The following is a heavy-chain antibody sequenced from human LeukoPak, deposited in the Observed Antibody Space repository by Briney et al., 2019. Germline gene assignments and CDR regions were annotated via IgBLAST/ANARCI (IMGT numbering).Heavy chain of an antibody. CDR1: GGTFSSYA. J-gene: IGHJ4*02. V-gene: IGHV1-69*04. D-gene: IGHD3-9*01. Sequence: ASVMVSCKASGGTFSSYAISWVRQAPGQGLEWMGRIIPILGIANYAQKFQGRVTITADKSTSTAYMELSSLRSEDTAVYYCASPFYDILTGYIDYWGQGTLVTVSS. CDR3: ASPFYDILTGYIDY. CDR2: IIPILGIA.